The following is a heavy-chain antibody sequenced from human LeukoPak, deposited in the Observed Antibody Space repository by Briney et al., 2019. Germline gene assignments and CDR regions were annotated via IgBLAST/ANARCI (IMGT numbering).Heavy chain of an antibody. J-gene: IGHJ4*02. CDR3: ARGVEARHSWGNFDY. Sequence: PSETLSLTCAVYGGSFSGYYWSWIRQPPGKGLEWIGSIYYSGSTYYNPSLKSRVTISVDTSKNQFSLKLSSVTAADTAVYYCARGVEARHSWGNFDYWGQGTLVTVSS. D-gene: IGHD3-16*01. V-gene: IGHV4-34*01. CDR2: IYYSGST. CDR1: GGSFSGYY.